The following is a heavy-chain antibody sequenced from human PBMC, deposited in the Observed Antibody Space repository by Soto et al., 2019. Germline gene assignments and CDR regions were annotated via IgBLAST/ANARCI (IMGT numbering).Heavy chain of an antibody. J-gene: IGHJ4*02. Sequence: EVQLLESGGGLVQPGGSLRLSCAASGFTFSSYAMSWVRPAPGKGLEWVSIIGVGGGDRYYPEAVKGRFTISRDNSRDTLYLEMNSLRDEDTAVYYCAIVRFGELVWGQGTLVTVSS. V-gene: IGHV3-23*01. D-gene: IGHD3-10*01. CDR1: GFTFSSYA. CDR2: IGVGGGDR. CDR3: AIVRFGELV.